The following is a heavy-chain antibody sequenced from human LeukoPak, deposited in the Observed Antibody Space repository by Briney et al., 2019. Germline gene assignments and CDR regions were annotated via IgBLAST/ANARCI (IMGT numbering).Heavy chain of an antibody. Sequence: GESLKISCQASGYTFGNYWIGWVRQKSGKGLEWMGIIYGDDFDTRYSPSFQGQVTISADKSNRTAYLHWSSLKASDTAIYFCASSEWLLPRGGFDFWGQGTRVVVSS. V-gene: IGHV5-51*01. CDR3: ASSEWLLPRGGFDF. CDR1: GYTFGNYW. J-gene: IGHJ4*02. CDR2: IYGDDFDT. D-gene: IGHD3-3*01.